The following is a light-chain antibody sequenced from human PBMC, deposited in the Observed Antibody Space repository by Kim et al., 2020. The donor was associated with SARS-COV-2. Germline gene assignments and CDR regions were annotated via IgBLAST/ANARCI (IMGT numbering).Light chain of an antibody. CDR1: QSIGTW. V-gene: IGKV1-5*03. J-gene: IGKJ1*01. CDR3: QRYNTPPWT. CDR2: KTS. Sequence: SASIGDSVTITCRASQSIGTWLAWYQQKPGRAPKLLIHKTSSLEPGVSSRFSGSGSGTEFTLTISSLQPDDSATYFCQRYNTPPWTFGQGTKLEI.